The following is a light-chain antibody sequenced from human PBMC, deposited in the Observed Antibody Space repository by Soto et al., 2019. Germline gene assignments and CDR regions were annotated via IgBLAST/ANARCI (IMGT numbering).Light chain of an antibody. J-gene: IGLJ1*01. CDR2: DVN. Sequence: QSALTQPASVSGSPGQSIAMSCPGTSSDVGAYDFVSWYQQHQGKAPKLLIYDVNNRPSGISSRFSGSKSGNTASLTISGLQAEDDAEYYCSSYTTGSAEVVGTGTKLT. V-gene: IGLV2-14*03. CDR3: SSYTTGSAEV. CDR1: SSDVGAYDF.